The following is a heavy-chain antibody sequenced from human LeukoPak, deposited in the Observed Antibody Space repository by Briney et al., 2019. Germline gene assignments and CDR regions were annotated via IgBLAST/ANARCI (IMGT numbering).Heavy chain of an antibody. V-gene: IGHV3-48*01. CDR2: ISSSYGTI. J-gene: IGHJ4*02. CDR1: GFTFSKYN. CDR3: ARDPGRFGDMGYFDY. Sequence: GGSLTLSCAASGFTFSKYNINWVRQAPGKGLEGISDISSSYGTIYYAASVKGRFTISRDNAKNSLYLQMNSLRAEDTAVYYCARDPGRFGDMGYFDYWGQGTLVTVSS. D-gene: IGHD3-10*01.